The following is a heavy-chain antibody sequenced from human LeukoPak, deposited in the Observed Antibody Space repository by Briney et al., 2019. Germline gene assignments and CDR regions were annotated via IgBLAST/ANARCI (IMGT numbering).Heavy chain of an antibody. Sequence: GGSLRLSCVASGFNFGSNWMSWVRQAPGKGLEWVSYISSSGSTIYYADSVKGRFTISRDNSKNTLYLQMNSLRAEDTAVYYCAKEDGDGDYLDAFDIWGQGTMVTVSS. CDR3: AKEDGDGDYLDAFDI. V-gene: IGHV3-23*01. CDR1: GFNFGSNW. CDR2: ISSSGSTI. J-gene: IGHJ3*02. D-gene: IGHD4-17*01.